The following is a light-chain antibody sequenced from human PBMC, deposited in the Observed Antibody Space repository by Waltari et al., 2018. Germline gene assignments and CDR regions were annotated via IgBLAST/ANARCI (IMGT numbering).Light chain of an antibody. CDR3: SSYTTTGTYV. V-gene: IGLV2-14*01. Sequence: QSALTQPASVSGSPGQSITISCTGTRSDVGCYNYVSWYQQLPGKAPKLMIFDVSKRPSGVSHRFSGSKSGNTASLTISGLQAEDESDFYCSSYTTTGTYVFGTGTKVTVL. CDR2: DVS. CDR1: RSDVGCYNY. J-gene: IGLJ1*01.